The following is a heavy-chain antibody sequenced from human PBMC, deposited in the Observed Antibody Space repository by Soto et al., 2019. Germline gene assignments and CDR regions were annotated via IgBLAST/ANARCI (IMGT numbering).Heavy chain of an antibody. J-gene: IGHJ4*02. D-gene: IGHD2-15*01. V-gene: IGHV3-15*07. CDR1: GFTFSNAW. CDR2: IKSKTDGGTT. CDR3: TTDVVVAADFDY. Sequence: SGGSLRLSCAASGFTFSNAWMNWVRQAPGKGLEWVGRIKSKTDGGTTDYAAPVKGRFTISRDDSKNTLYLQMNSLKTEDTAVYYCTTDVVVAADFDYWGQGTLVTVSS.